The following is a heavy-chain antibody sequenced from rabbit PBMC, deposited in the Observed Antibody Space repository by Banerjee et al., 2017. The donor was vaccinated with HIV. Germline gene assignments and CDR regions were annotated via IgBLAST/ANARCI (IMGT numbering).Heavy chain of an antibody. D-gene: IGHD6-1*01. CDR1: GFDFSSYG. Sequence: QSLEESGGDLVKPGASLKLSCTASGFDFSSYGISWVRQAPGKGLEWIGYIDPIFGTTYYASWVNGRFTISSHNAQNTLYLQLNSLTAADTATYFCARAQSGAISYGFNLWGQGTLVTVS. V-gene: IGHV1S7*01. CDR2: IDPIFGTT. CDR3: ARAQSGAISYGFNL. J-gene: IGHJ4*01.